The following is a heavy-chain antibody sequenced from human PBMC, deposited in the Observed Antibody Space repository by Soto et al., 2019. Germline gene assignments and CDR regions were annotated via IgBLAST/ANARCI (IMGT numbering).Heavy chain of an antibody. V-gene: IGHV1-69*06. CDR1: GDTFDIYG. CDR3: ARGGIHFADSSGHAFDS. Sequence: QVELVQSGAEVKKPGSSVKVSCKASGDTFDIYGFNWVRQAPGEGLEWMGVIFPIFETADYAQKFQGRVSITADKSTSTAYMELGSLTSEDTAVYYCARGGIHFADSSGHAFDSWGQGTLISVTS. CDR2: IFPIFETA. J-gene: IGHJ4*02. D-gene: IGHD3-22*01.